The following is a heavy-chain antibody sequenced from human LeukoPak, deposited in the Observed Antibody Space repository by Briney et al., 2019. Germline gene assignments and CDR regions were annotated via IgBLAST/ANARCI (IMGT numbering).Heavy chain of an antibody. CDR1: GFTFSSYG. J-gene: IGHJ4*02. D-gene: IGHD6-13*01. CDR2: ISNDGANK. Sequence: GGSLRLSCAASGFTFSSYGMHWVRQAPGKGLEWVAVISNDGANKYYADSVKGRFIISRDNSKNTVYLQMNSRGPEDTAVYFCARGREQMVPYFDYWGQGALVTVSS. V-gene: IGHV3-30*03. CDR3: ARGREQMVPYFDY.